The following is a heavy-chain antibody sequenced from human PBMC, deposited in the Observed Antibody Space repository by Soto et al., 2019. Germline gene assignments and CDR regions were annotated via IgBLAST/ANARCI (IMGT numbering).Heavy chain of an antibody. CDR3: ARMIFGRTGEYYFDY. J-gene: IGHJ4*02. CDR2: IDWDDAK. Sequence: SGPTLVNPTQTLTLTCTFSGFSLSTSRMSVAWIRQPPGKALEWLARIDWDDAKFFNTSLKTRLTVSKDTSKNQLVLALTNMDPVDSGTYYCARMIFGRTGEYYFDYWGQGILVTVSS. D-gene: IGHD3-3*01. V-gene: IGHV2-70*17. CDR1: GFSLSTSRMS.